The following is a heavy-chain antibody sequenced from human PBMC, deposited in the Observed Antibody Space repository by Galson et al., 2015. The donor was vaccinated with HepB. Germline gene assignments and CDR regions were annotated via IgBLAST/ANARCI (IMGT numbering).Heavy chain of an antibody. D-gene: IGHD1-26*01. CDR1: GFSLSTSRVG. CDR3: ARIPPYSGLYYFDY. CDR2: IYWDDDK. V-gene: IGHV2-5*02. Sequence: PALVKPTQTLTLTCTFSGFSLSTSRVGVGWIRQPPGKALEWLALIYWDDDKRYSPSLKSRLTITKDTSKNQVVLTMTNMDPVDTATYYCARIPPYSGLYYFDYWGQGTLVTVSS. J-gene: IGHJ4*02.